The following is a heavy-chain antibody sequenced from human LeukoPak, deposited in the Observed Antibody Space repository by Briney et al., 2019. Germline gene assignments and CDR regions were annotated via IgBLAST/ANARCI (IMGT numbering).Heavy chain of an antibody. CDR3: ARESGYSSGWYEGYFDY. J-gene: IGHJ4*02. V-gene: IGHV3-23*01. CDR2: ISSSGSGGNT. CDR1: GVTLSSDA. Sequence: GGSLRLSCAASGVTLSSDAMSWARQAPGKGLEWVSGISSSGSGGNTYYADSVKGRFTISRDNSKNTLYLQMNSLRAEDTAVYYCARESGYSSGWYEGYFDYWGQGTLVTVSS. D-gene: IGHD6-19*01.